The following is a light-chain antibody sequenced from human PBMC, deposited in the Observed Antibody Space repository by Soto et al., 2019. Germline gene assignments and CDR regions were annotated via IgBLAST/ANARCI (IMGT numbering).Light chain of an antibody. CDR3: AAWDDSLTDYV. CDR2: SNN. V-gene: IGLV1-44*01. Sequence: QAVVTQAPSASETPGQRVTLSCSGGSSNIGRNTVNWYQQLPGTAPKLLIYSNNRRPSGVPDRFSGSKSGTSASLAISGLQSEDEADYYCAAWDDSLTDYVFGTGTKLTVL. CDR1: SSNIGRNT. J-gene: IGLJ1*01.